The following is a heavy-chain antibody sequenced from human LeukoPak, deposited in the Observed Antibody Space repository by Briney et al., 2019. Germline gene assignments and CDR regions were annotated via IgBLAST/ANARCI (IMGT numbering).Heavy chain of an antibody. CDR2: ISGSGGST. V-gene: IGHV3-23*01. CDR1: GFTFSSYA. Sequence: PGGSLRLSYAASGFTFSSYAMAWVRQAPGKGLEWVSAISGSGGSTYYADSVKGRFTISRDNSKNTLYLQMNSLRAEDTAVYYCAKFGSGTYYNGLHWGQGTLVTVSS. CDR3: AKFGSGTYYNGLH. J-gene: IGHJ4*02. D-gene: IGHD3-10*01.